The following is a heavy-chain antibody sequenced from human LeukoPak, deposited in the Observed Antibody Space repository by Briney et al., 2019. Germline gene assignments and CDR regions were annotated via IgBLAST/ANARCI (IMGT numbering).Heavy chain of an antibody. J-gene: IGHJ4*02. CDR1: GYSHTSDW. CDR3: TREVVGTTIKNFDS. V-gene: IGHV1-46*01. CDR2: INSGSGSV. Sequence: ASVKVSCKASGYSHTSDWMHWVRQAPGQGLEWMGAINSGSGSVSHAQKLQGRVTMTRDTATSTVYMELSSLGSEGTAVYYCTREVVGTTIKNFDSWGQGTLVTVSP. D-gene: IGHD4-11*01.